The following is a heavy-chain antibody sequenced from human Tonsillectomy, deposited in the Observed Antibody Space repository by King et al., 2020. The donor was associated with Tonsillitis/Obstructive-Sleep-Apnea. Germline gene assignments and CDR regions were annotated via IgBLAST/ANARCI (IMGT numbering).Heavy chain of an antibody. CDR1: GFTFSSYA. Sequence: DVQPVESGGGLVQPGGSLRLSCAASGFTFSSYAMSWVRQAPGKGLEWVSSISDRGDNTYNADSVKGRFTMSRDNSKNTLYLQMKSLRAEDTALYYCAGGPAGADYYYMDVWGKGTTVTVSS. V-gene: IGHV3-23*04. CDR2: ISDRGDNT. CDR3: AGGPAGADYYYMDV. D-gene: IGHD6-19*01. J-gene: IGHJ6*03.